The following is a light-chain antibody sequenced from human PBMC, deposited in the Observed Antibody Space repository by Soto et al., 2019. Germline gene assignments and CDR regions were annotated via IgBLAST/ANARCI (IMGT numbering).Light chain of an antibody. J-gene: IGKJ1*01. CDR1: QTIDRY. Sequence: DIQLTQSPSSLSASVGDRVTITCRASQTIDRYIHWYQEKPGKVPKLLIYAASSLASGVPSRFSGSGSGTDFTLTISSLQPEDFATYYCQQTYIAPRAFGQGTKWIS. V-gene: IGKV1-39*01. CDR3: QQTYIAPRA. CDR2: AAS.